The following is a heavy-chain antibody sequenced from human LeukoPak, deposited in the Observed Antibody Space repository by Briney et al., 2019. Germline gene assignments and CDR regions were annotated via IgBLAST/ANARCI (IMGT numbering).Heavy chain of an antibody. CDR3: ARGPYTSGYFDY. J-gene: IGHJ4*02. CDR2: ISPSGIGT. D-gene: IGHD2-2*01. Sequence: ASVKVSCKASGYTFTGYYMHWVRQAPGQGLEWMGIISPSGIGTSYAQSFQGRVTMTTDMSTNTVYMELNSLRSDDTAVYYCARGPYTSGYFDYWGQGTLVTVSS. CDR1: GYTFTGYY. V-gene: IGHV1-46*01.